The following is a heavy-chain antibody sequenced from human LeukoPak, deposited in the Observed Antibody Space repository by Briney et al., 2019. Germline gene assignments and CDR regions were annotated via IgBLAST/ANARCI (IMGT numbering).Heavy chain of an antibody. CDR1: GGSISSSNW. V-gene: IGHV4-4*02. J-gene: IGHJ4*02. CDR2: IYHSGST. Sequence: SGTLSLTCAVSGGSISSSNWWSWVRQPPGKGLEWIGEIYHSGSTNYNPSLKSRVTISVDKSKNQFSLKLSSVTAADTAVYYCARQPYGSGSYYNRGFDYWGQGTLVTVSS. D-gene: IGHD3-10*01. CDR3: ARQPYGSGSYYNRGFDY.